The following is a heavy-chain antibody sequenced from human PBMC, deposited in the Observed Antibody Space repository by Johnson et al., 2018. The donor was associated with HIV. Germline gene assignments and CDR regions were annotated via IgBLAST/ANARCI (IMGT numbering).Heavy chain of an antibody. D-gene: IGHD5/OR15-5a*01. CDR2: ISYDGSNK. CDR1: GFTFSSYA. J-gene: IGHJ3*02. Sequence: QVQLVESGGGLVQPGGSLRLSCAASGFTFSSYAMSWVRQAPGKGLEWVAVISYDGSNKYYADSVKGRFTISRDNSKNTLYLQMNSLRAEDTAVYYCARGDYVYMDYSAFDIWGQGTMVTVSS. V-gene: IGHV3-30*04. CDR3: ARGDYVYMDYSAFDI.